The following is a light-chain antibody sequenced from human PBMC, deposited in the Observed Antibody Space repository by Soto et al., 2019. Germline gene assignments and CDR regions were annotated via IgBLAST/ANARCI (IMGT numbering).Light chain of an antibody. Sequence: EIVMTQSPATLSVSPGERATLSCRASQSVSRKLAWYHQKPGQAPRLLIYGASTRATGIPARFSGSGSGTEFTLTISSLQSEDFAVYYGQQYNNWPPYTFGQGTKRQIK. CDR1: QSVSRK. V-gene: IGKV3-15*01. J-gene: IGKJ2*01. CDR2: GAS. CDR3: QQYNNWPPYT.